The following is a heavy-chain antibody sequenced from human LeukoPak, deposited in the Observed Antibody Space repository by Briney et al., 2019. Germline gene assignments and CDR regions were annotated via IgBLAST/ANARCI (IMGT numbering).Heavy chain of an antibody. V-gene: IGHV3-23*01. Sequence: PGGSLRLSCAASGFTFRTYAMTWVRQAPGKGLEWVSSISNSGDSTYYADSVKGRFTTSRDNSKNTLNLQMSSLRAEDTAVYYCATPPVVATIRGDIWGQGTMVTVSS. CDR1: GFTFRTYA. J-gene: IGHJ3*02. CDR3: ATPPVVATIRGDI. D-gene: IGHD5-24*01. CDR2: ISNSGDST.